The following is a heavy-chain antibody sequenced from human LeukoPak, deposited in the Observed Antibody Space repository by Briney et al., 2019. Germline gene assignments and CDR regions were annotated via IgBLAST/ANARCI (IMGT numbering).Heavy chain of an antibody. J-gene: IGHJ4*02. Sequence: GESLKISCKGSGYSFTSYWIGWVRQMPGKGLEWMGIIYPGDSDTRYSPSFQGQVTNSADKSISTAYLQWSSLKASDTAMYYCAVNLGYCSSTSCYWDYWGQGTLVTVSS. V-gene: IGHV5-51*01. CDR2: IYPGDSDT. CDR3: AVNLGYCSSTSCYWDY. D-gene: IGHD2-2*01. CDR1: GYSFTSYW.